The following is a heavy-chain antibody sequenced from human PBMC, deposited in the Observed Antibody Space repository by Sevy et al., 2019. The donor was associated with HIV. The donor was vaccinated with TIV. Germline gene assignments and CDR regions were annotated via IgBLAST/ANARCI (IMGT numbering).Heavy chain of an antibody. V-gene: IGHV7-4-1*02. D-gene: IGHD3-22*01. CDR1: GYTFTSYA. CDR3: ARSERYDSSGYWYYYYYYGMDV. CDR2: INTNTGNP. J-gene: IGHJ6*02. Sequence: ASVKVSCKASGYTFTSYAMNWVRQAPGQGLEWMGWINTNTGNPTYAQGFTGRFVFSLDTSVSTEYLQISSLKAEDTAVYYCARSERYDSSGYWYYYYYYGMDVWGQGTTVTVSS.